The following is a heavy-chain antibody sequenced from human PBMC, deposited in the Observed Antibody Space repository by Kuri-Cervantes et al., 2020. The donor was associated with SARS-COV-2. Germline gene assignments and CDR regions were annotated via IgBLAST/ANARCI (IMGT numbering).Heavy chain of an antibody. CDR1: GFAFRGNA. J-gene: IGHJ4*02. D-gene: IGHD6-13*01. Sequence: GGSLRLSCAASGFAFRGNAMSWVRQAPGKGLEWVSDISGIGGYTYYADFVKGRFTTSRDDSKNTLYVHMNNLRVDDTAVYYCVGHGSSGIWGQGTLVTVSS. V-gene: IGHV3-23*01. CDR3: VGHGSSGI. CDR2: ISGIGGYT.